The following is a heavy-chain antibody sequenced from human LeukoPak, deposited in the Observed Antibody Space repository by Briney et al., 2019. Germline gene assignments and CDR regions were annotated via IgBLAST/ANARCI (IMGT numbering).Heavy chain of an antibody. Sequence: PGGSLRLSCAASGFTFSMYGMHWVRQAPGKGLEWVAFIRYDGRNKYYADSVKGRFTISRDNSKNTLYLQMNSLRAEDTAVYYCAKDLRFREQLAIDYWGQGTLVTVSS. D-gene: IGHD6-13*01. CDR1: GFTFSMYG. CDR3: AKDLRFREQLAIDY. J-gene: IGHJ4*02. V-gene: IGHV3-30*02. CDR2: IRYDGRNK.